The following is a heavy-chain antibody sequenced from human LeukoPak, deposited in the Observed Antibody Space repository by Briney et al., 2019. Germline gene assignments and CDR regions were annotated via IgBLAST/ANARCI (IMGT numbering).Heavy chain of an antibody. Sequence: ASVKVSCKASGYTFTSYGISWVRQAPGQGLEWMGSISPYNGNTKYTERLQGRVIMTTDTSTRTAYMELRSLRSDDTAVFYCARDQHDYTWGSYRPYFDPWGQGTLVTVSS. V-gene: IGHV1-18*04. CDR1: GYTFTSYG. CDR3: ARDQHDYTWGSYRPYFDP. D-gene: IGHD3-16*02. J-gene: IGHJ4*02. CDR2: ISPYNGNT.